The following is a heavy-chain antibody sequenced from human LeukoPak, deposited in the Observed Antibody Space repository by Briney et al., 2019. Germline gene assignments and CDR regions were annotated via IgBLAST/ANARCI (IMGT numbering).Heavy chain of an antibody. D-gene: IGHD3-10*01. CDR3: AARKVRGVWFYLDY. CDR1: GFTFSNFW. V-gene: IGHV3-23*01. J-gene: IGHJ4*02. CDR2: IYDDNT. Sequence: HPGGSLRLSCTASGFTFSNFWMGWVRQAPGKGLEWVSTIYDDNTYYADSVKGRFAISTDNSKNTLYLQMNSLRVEDTAVYFCAARKVRGVWFYLDYWGQGTLVTVSS.